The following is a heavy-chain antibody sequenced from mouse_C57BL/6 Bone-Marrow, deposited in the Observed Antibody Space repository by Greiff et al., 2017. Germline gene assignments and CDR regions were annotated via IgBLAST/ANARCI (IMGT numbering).Heavy chain of an antibody. CDR2: ISSGGSYT. Sequence: DVMLVESGGDLVKPGGSLKLSCAASGFTFSSYGMSWVRQTPDKRLEWVATISSGGSYTYYPDSVKGRFTISRDNAKNTLYLQMSSLKSEDTAMYYCARHNTTVQCAYWGQGTLVTVSA. J-gene: IGHJ3*01. CDR3: ARHNTTVQCAY. CDR1: GFTFSSYG. V-gene: IGHV5-6*02. D-gene: IGHD1-1*01.